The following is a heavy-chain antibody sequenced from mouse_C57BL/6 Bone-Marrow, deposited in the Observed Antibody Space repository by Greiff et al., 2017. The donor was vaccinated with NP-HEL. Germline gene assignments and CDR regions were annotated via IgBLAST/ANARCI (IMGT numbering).Heavy chain of an antibody. CDR2: FYPGSGSI. D-gene: IGHD1-1*01. CDR3: ARHKGVSYYGSSFWYFDV. J-gene: IGHJ1*03. Sequence: QVQLQQSGAELVKPGASVKLSCKASGYTFTEYTIHWVKQRSGQGLEWIGWFYPGSGSIKYNEKFKDKATLTADKSSSTVYMELSRLTSEDSAVYFCARHKGVSYYGSSFWYFDVWGTGTTVTVSS. V-gene: IGHV1-62-2*01. CDR1: GYTFTEYT.